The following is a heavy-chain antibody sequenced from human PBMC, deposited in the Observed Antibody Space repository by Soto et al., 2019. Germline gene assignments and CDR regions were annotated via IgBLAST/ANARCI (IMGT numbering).Heavy chain of an antibody. J-gene: IGHJ6*03. V-gene: IGHV3-74*01. Sequence: GGSLRLSCAASGFTFSSYWMHWVRQAPGKGLVWVSRINSDGSSTSYADSVKGRFTISRDNAKNTLYLQMNSLRAEDTAVYYCAREPGYDFWSGYYTRYYYYYMDVWGKGTTVTVSS. CDR2: INSDGSST. CDR1: GFTFSSYW. D-gene: IGHD3-3*01. CDR3: AREPGYDFWSGYYTRYYYYYMDV.